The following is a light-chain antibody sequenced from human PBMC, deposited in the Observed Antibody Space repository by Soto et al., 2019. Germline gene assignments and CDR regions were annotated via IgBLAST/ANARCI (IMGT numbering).Light chain of an antibody. CDR3: QKYNSAPLT. J-gene: IGKJ4*01. CDR2: AAS. V-gene: IGKV1-27*01. Sequence: DIQMSQSPSSLSASVGDRVTITCRASLGISSYLAWYQQKPGKVPKVLISAASTLQSGVPSRFSGSGSGTDFTLTISSLQPEDAATYYCQKYNSAPLTFGGGTKVDIK. CDR1: LGISSY.